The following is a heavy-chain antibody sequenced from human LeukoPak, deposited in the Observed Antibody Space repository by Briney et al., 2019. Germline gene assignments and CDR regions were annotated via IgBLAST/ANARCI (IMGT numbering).Heavy chain of an antibody. Sequence: SETLSLTCGVYGGPFSDHYWSWIRQTPGKGLEWIGEINHSGSTNYNPSPKSRVTISVDTSKNQFSLKLSSVTAADTAVYYCARVTADAFDIWGQGTMVTVSS. CDR1: GGPFSDHY. CDR3: ARVTADAFDI. CDR2: INHSGST. J-gene: IGHJ3*02. V-gene: IGHV4-34*01.